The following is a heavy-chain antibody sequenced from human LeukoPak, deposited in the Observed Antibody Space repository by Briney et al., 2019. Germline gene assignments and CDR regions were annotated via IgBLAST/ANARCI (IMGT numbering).Heavy chain of an antibody. V-gene: IGHV4-4*07. D-gene: IGHD6-19*01. CDR2: IYTSGST. CDR1: GGPISSYY. Sequence: SETLSLTCTVSGGPISSYYWSWIRQPAGKGLEWIGRIYTSGSTNYNPSLKSRVTMSVDTSKNQFPLKLSSVTAADTAVYYCAGEPGYSSGWDYFDYWGQGTLVTVSS. CDR3: AGEPGYSSGWDYFDY. J-gene: IGHJ4*02.